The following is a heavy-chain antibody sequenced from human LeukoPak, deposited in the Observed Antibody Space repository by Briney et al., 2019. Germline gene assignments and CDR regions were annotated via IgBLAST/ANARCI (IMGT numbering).Heavy chain of an antibody. J-gene: IGHJ4*02. CDR3: VRRRYSGYDLIY. V-gene: IGHV4-38-2*01. CDR1: GYSISSDYY. Sequence: PSETLFLTCAVSGYSISSDYYWGWIRQPPGKGLEWIGSIYHSGSTYYNPSLKSRVTMSVDTSKNQFSLKLSSVTAADTAVYYCVRRRYSGYDLIYWGQGTLVTVSS. CDR2: IYHSGST. D-gene: IGHD5-12*01.